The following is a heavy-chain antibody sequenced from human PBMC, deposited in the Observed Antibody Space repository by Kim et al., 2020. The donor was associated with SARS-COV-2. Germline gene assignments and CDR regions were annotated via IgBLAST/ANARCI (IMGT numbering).Heavy chain of an antibody. CDR1: GFTFSSFW. CDR2: IKEDGSEK. CDR3: ARGRGLGA. V-gene: IGHV3-7*01. J-gene: IGHJ6*02. Sequence: GGSLRLSCAASGFTFSSFWMSWVRQAPGKGLEWVANIKEDGSEKYSVDSVKGRFTISRDNAKNSLYLQMNSLRVEDTAVHYCARGRGLGAWGQGSTVTVSS.